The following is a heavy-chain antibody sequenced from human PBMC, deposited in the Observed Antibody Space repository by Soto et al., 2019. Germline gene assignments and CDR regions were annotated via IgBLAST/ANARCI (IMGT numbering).Heavy chain of an antibody. Sequence: SETLSLTCAVYGGSFSGYYWSWIRQPPGKGLEWIGEINHSGSTNYNPSLKSRFTISVDTSKNQFSLKLSSVTAADTAVYYCARVYTRSDFWSGYLQTNAFDIWGQGTMVTVSS. D-gene: IGHD3-3*01. CDR2: INHSGST. J-gene: IGHJ3*02. V-gene: IGHV4-34*01. CDR3: ARVYTRSDFWSGYLQTNAFDI. CDR1: GGSFSGYY.